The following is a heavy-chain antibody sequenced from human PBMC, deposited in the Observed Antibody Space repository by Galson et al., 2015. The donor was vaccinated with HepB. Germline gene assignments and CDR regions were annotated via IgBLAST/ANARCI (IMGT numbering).Heavy chain of an antibody. Sequence: SLRLSCAASGFTFSNYAMSWVRQAPGKGLEWVSVISGSGVSTYYADSVKSRFTISRDNSKNTLYVQMNSLRAEDTAVYYCAKRGFSYGLTSGSYDFWGQGTLVTVSS. CDR2: ISGSGVST. D-gene: IGHD5-18*01. V-gene: IGHV3-23*01. CDR3: AKRGFSYGLTSGSYDF. CDR1: GFTFSNYA. J-gene: IGHJ4*02.